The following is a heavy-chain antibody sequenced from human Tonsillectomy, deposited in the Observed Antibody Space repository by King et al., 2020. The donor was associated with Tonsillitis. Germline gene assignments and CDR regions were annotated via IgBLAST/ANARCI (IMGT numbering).Heavy chain of an antibody. V-gene: IGHV3-15*01. J-gene: IGHJ4*02. CDR2: IKSKIDGETT. Sequence: VQLVESGGGLVKPGGSLRLSCAASGLTFTYAWMTWVRQAPGKGLEWVGHIKSKIDGETTDYGAPVKGRFTFSRDDSKDTLYLQMNNLRSEDTAVYYCAKALPLTSGGVLVYWGQGTQVTVSS. CDR1: GLTFTYAW. CDR3: AKALPLTSGGVLVY. D-gene: IGHD3-16*02.